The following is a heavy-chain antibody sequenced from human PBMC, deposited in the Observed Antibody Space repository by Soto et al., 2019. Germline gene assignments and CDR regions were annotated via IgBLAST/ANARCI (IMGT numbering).Heavy chain of an antibody. V-gene: IGHV1-69*13. CDR2: IIPIFGTA. J-gene: IGHJ6*02. Sequence: SVKVSCKASGGTFSSYAISWVRQAPGQGLEWMGGIIPIFGTANYAQKFQGRVTITADESTSTAYMELSSLRSEDTAVYYCARGEYYYGSGSYYPAYYYYGMDVWGQGTTVTVSS. D-gene: IGHD3-10*01. CDR1: GGTFSSYA. CDR3: ARGEYYYGSGSYYPAYYYYGMDV.